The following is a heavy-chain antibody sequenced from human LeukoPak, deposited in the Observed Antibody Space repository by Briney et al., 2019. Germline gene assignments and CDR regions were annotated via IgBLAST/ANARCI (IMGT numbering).Heavy chain of an antibody. CDR2: IYYSGST. V-gene: IGHV4-59*08. CDR3: ARSPLLWFGELSPAPLFDY. CDR1: GGSISSYY. Sequence: SETLSLTCTVSGGSISSYYWSWIRQPPGKGLEWIGYIYYSGSTNYNPSLKSRVTISVDTSKNQFSLKLSSVTAADTAVYYCARSPLLWFGELSPAPLFDYWGQGTLVTVSS. J-gene: IGHJ4*02. D-gene: IGHD3-10*01.